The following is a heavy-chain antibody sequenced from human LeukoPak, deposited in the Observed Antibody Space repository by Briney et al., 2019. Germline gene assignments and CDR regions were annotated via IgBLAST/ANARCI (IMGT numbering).Heavy chain of an antibody. J-gene: IGHJ4*02. CDR3: AILNHPDGRVY. D-gene: IGHD5-24*01. CDR2: IYAGNSDT. CDR1: GYTFTPSW. Sequence: GEFLRISCQGFGYTFTPSWLGWVRPLPGKGLEWMAIIYAGNSDTKYSPSFQGQVSISTDRSISTAYLQWSSLQASDTAIYFCAILNHPDGRVYWGQGTLVTVSS. V-gene: IGHV5-51*01.